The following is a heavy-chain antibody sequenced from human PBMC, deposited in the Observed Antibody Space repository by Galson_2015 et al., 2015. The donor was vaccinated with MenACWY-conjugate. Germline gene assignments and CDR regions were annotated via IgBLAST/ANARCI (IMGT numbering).Heavy chain of an antibody. CDR1: AFTFSNAY. D-gene: IGHD2-21*01. Sequence: SLRLSCAGSAFTFSNAYMSWARQAPGKGLEWVGRIKSQTDGGKIDYAAPVKGRFTISRDDLKNTLYLQMNSLKIEDTAVYYCTTHKPDSWGGLLFHYYMDVWGKGTTVTVSS. J-gene: IGHJ6*03. CDR3: TTHKPDSWGGLLFHYYMDV. CDR2: IKSQTDGGKI. V-gene: IGHV3-15*01.